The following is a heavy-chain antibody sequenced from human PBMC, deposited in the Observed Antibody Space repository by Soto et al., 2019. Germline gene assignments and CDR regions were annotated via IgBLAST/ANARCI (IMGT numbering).Heavy chain of an antibody. Sequence: SVKVSCKASGGTFSSYAISWVRQAPGQGLEWMGGIIPIFGTANYAQKFQGRVTITADESTSTAYMELSSLRSEDTAVYYCARHDYSNYVGFYWGQGTLVTVSS. J-gene: IGHJ4*02. V-gene: IGHV1-69*13. CDR1: GGTFSSYA. CDR3: ARHDYSNYVGFY. CDR2: IIPIFGTA. D-gene: IGHD4-4*01.